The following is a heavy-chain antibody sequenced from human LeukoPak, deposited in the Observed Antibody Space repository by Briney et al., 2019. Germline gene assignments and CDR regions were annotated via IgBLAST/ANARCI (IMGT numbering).Heavy chain of an antibody. CDR1: GGSISSYY. J-gene: IGHJ5*02. Sequence: SETLSLTCTVSGGSISSYYWSWIRQPPGKGLEWIGYIYYNGSPNYNPPLKSRVTISAGTSKYQFSLKLSSVTAADTAVYYCARGGYYDFWSGYYFPEVFDPWGQGTLVTVSS. CDR3: ARGGYYDFWSGYYFPEVFDP. V-gene: IGHV4-59*01. CDR2: IYYNGSP. D-gene: IGHD3-3*01.